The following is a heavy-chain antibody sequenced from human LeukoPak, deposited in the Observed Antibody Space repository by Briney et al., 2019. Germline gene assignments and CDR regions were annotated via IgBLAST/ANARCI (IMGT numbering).Heavy chain of an antibody. CDR3: AKGGEYYYDSSGYY. CDR1: GFIFSSYA. CDR2: ISGSGGST. V-gene: IGHV3-23*01. Sequence: GGSLRLSCAASGFIFSSYAMSWVRQAPGKGLEWVSTISGSGGSTYYADSVKGRFTISRDNSKNTLSLQMNSLRAEDTAVYYCAKGGEYYYDSSGYYWGQGTLVTVSS. D-gene: IGHD3-22*01. J-gene: IGHJ4*02.